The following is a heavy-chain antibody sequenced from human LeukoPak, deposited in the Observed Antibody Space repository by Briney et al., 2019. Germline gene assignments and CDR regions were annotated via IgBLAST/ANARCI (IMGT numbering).Heavy chain of an antibody. J-gene: IGHJ6*03. CDR3: ARVDYSSSWPNYYYYYMDV. CDR1: GFTFSSYG. V-gene: IGHV3-7*01. Sequence: GGSLRLSCAASGFTFSSYGMHWVRQAPGKGLEWVANIKQDGSEKYYVDSLKGRFTISRDNAKNSLFLQMNSLRAEDTAVYYCARVDYSSSWPNYYYYYMDVWGKGTTVTVSS. D-gene: IGHD6-13*01. CDR2: IKQDGSEK.